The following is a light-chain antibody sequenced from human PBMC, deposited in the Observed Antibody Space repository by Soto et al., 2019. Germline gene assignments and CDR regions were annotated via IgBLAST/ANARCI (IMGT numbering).Light chain of an antibody. V-gene: IGKV3-20*01. CDR2: GAF. CDR3: QQYGSSPQT. Sequence: EIVLTQSPGTLSLSPGERATLSCRASQIVASTYLAWYQQKPGQAPRFLIYGAFSRATGIPARFSGSGSGTDFTLTISRVEPEDFAVYYCQQYGSSPQTFGQGTKVEIK. J-gene: IGKJ1*01. CDR1: QIVASTY.